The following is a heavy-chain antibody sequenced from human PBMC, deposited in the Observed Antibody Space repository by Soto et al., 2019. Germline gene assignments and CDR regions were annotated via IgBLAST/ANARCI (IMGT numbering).Heavy chain of an antibody. D-gene: IGHD6-6*01. J-gene: IGHJ6*02. V-gene: IGHV4-34*01. CDR1: GGSFSGYY. Sequence: SETLSLTCAVYGGSFSGYYWSWIRQPPGKGLEWIGEINHSGSTNYNPSLKSRVTISVDTSKNQFSLKLSSVTAADTAVYYCARIDQGSIVVHYAMDVWGQGTTVTVSS. CDR3: ARIDQGSIVVHYAMDV. CDR2: INHSGST.